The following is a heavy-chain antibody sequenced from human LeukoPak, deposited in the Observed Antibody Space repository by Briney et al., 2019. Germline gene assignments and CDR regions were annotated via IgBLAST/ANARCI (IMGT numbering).Heavy chain of an antibody. CDR2: INHSGST. J-gene: IGHJ5*02. D-gene: IGHD3-16*02. V-gene: IGHV4-34*01. CDR1: GASFSGYY. Sequence: SETLSLTCAVYGASFSGYYWSWIRQPPGKGLEWIGEINHSGSTNYNPSLRSRVTISVDTSKNQFSLKLSSVTAADTAVYYCARGLYDYVWGSYRSGKNWFDPWGQGTLVTVSS. CDR3: ARGLYDYVWGSYRSGKNWFDP.